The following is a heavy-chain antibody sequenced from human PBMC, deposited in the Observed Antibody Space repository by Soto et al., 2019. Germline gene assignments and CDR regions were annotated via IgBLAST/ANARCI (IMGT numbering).Heavy chain of an antibody. V-gene: IGHV3-23*01. Sequence: GGSRRLSWAASGFWFSSYGMSWGRQAPGKGLEWVSAISGSGGNTYYAEPVKGRFTISRDNSKNTLYLQMNSLRAEDMAVYYCARERDGYNSNDAFDIWGQGTMVTVSS. CDR1: GFWFSSYG. D-gene: IGHD1-1*01. CDR2: ISGSGGNT. J-gene: IGHJ3*02. CDR3: ARERDGYNSNDAFDI.